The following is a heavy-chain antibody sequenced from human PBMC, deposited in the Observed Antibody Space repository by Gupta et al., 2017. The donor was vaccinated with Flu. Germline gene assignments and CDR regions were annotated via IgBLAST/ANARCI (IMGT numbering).Heavy chain of an antibody. CDR1: GGSFSGYY. CDR2: INHSGST. Sequence: QVQLQQWGAGLLQPSEPLYLTCAVFGGSFSGYYCSWIRQPPGKGLELFGEINHSGSTNYSPSLKSRVTISVDTSKNQFSRKLSSVTAADTAVYYCERDSLGYCSSTSCYAYGYYYYGMDVWGQGTTVTVSS. J-gene: IGHJ6*02. V-gene: IGHV4-34*01. CDR3: ERDSLGYCSSTSCYAYGYYYYGMDV. D-gene: IGHD2-2*01.